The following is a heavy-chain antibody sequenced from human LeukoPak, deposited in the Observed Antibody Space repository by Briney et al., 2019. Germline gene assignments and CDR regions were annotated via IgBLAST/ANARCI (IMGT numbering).Heavy chain of an antibody. CDR3: ARRGRDSNWFPTTLDY. V-gene: IGHV4-34*01. J-gene: IGHJ4*02. CDR2: INHSGNS. D-gene: IGHD4-17*01. Sequence: SETLSLTCAVYGEMFNDFYWSRIRQPPGKGLEWIGEINHSGNSNSNPSLKSRVTLSIDTSRNQFHLRLASLSAADTAVYYCARRGRDSNWFPTTLDYWGQGALVSVS. CDR1: GEMFNDFY.